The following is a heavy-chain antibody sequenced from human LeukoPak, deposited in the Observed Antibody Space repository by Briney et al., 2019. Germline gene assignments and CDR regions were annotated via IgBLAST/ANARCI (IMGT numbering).Heavy chain of an antibody. CDR1: GGSISSYY. V-gene: IGHV4-59*01. CDR3: ARARYSSSGFDY. CDR2: IYYSGGT. D-gene: IGHD6-6*01. J-gene: IGHJ4*02. Sequence: SETLSLTCTVSGGSISSYYWSWIRQPPGKGLEWIGYIYYSGGTNYNPSLKSRVTISVDTSKNQFSLKLSSVTAADTAVYYCARARYSSSGFDYWGQGTLVTVSS.